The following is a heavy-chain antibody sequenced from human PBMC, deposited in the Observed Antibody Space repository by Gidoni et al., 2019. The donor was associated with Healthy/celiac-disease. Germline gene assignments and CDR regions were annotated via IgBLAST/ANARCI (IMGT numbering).Heavy chain of an antibody. CDR3: ARSGYSYGYVDYYYYYYMDV. D-gene: IGHD5-18*01. Sequence: QVQLVQSGAEVKKPGSSVKVSCTASGGTFSSYAISWVRQAPGQGLEWMGGIIPIFGTANYAQKFQGRVTITADKSTSTAYMELSSLRSEDTAVYYCARSGYSYGYVDYYYYYYMDVWGKGTTVTVSS. J-gene: IGHJ6*03. V-gene: IGHV1-69*06. CDR2: IIPIFGTA. CDR1: GGTFSSYA.